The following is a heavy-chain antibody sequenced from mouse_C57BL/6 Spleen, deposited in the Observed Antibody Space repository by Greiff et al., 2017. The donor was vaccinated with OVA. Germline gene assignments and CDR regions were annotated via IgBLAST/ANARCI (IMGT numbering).Heavy chain of an antibody. CDR1: GYTFTSYW. D-gene: IGHD1-1*01. Sequence: VQLQQSGTVLARPGASVKMSCKTSGYTFTSYWMHWVKQRPGQGLEWIGAIYPGNSDTSYNQKFKGKAKLTAVTSASTAYMELSSLTNEDSAVYYCTRGITTVVSYFDYWGQGTTLTVSS. CDR3: TRGITTVVSYFDY. CDR2: IYPGNSDT. V-gene: IGHV1-5*01. J-gene: IGHJ2*01.